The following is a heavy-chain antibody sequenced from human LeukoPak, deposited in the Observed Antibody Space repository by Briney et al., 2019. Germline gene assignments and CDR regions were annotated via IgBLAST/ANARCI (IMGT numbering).Heavy chain of an antibody. D-gene: IGHD2-2*02. CDR2: ISGSGGST. CDR3: ARSGIPPNYYYRGMDV. V-gene: IGHV3-23*01. J-gene: IGHJ6*02. Sequence: GGSLRLSCAASGFTFSSYAMSWVRQAPGKGLEWVSAISGSGGSTYYADSVKGRFTISRDNSKNTLYLQMNSLRAEDTGVYFCARSGIPPNYYYRGMDVWGQGTTVTVSS. CDR1: GFTFSSYA.